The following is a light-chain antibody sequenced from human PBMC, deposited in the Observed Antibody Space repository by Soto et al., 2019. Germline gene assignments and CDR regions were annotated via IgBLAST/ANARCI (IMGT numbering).Light chain of an antibody. CDR3: GAWDSSLSVVV. J-gene: IGLJ2*01. CDR2: DSD. Sequence: QSVLTQPPSVSAAPGQTVTISCSGRSSNIGNNYVSWYQQLPGTAPKLLIYDSDKRPSGIPDRFSGSKSGASXTLGITGLQTGDEADYYCGAWDSSLSVVVFGGGTKLTVL. CDR1: SSNIGNNY. V-gene: IGLV1-51*01.